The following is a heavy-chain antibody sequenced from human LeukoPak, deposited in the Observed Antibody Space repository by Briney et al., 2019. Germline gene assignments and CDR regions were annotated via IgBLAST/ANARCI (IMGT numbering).Heavy chain of an antibody. J-gene: IGHJ4*02. D-gene: IGHD3-10*01. CDR2: IYSGSNT. V-gene: IGHV3-66*01. CDR1: GFTVSDNY. Sequence: GGSLRLSCAASGFTVSDNYMSWVRQAPGKGLEWVSVIYSGSNTYYADSVKGRFTISRDNSKNTLYLQMNSLRAEDTAVYYCARKKGILELIYWGQGTLVTVSS. CDR3: ARKKGILELIY.